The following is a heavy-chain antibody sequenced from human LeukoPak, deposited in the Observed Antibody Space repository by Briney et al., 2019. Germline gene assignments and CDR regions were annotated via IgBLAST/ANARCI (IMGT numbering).Heavy chain of an antibody. J-gene: IGHJ3*02. CDR1: GGSISTFF. CDR3: ARAAVDSAVVDGFDI. V-gene: IGHV4-59*01. CDR2: IYYSGST. D-gene: IGHD5-18*01. Sequence: PSETLSLTCTVSGGSISTFFWSWLRQPPGKGLQWIGYIYYSGSTYYNPSLGSRVTISLDTSQNQFSLRLTSVSAADTAVYYCARAAVDSAVVDGFDIWGQGTMVTVSS.